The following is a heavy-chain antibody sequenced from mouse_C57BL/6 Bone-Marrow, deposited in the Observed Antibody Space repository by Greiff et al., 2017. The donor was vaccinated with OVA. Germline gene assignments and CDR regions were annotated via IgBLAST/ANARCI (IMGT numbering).Heavy chain of an antibody. D-gene: IGHD1-1*01. Sequence: QVQLQQSGPELVKPGASVKISCKASGYAFSSSWMNWVKQRPGKGLEWIGRIYPGDGDTNYNGKFKGKATLTADKSSSTAYMQLSSLTSEDSAVYFCARDYYGSSYGYWGQGTTLTVSS. CDR1: GYAFSSSW. V-gene: IGHV1-82*01. CDR2: IYPGDGDT. J-gene: IGHJ2*01. CDR3: ARDYYGSSYGY.